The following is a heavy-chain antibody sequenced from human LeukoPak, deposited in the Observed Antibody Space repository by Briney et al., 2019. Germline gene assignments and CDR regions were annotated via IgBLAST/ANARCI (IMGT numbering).Heavy chain of an antibody. V-gene: IGHV3-15*01. J-gene: IGHJ4*02. CDR1: GFTFSNAW. CDR2: IKSKTDGGTT. D-gene: IGHD4-11*01. CDR3: TTDVETVTTKFPDY. Sequence: GGSLRLSCAASGFTFSNAWMSWVRQAPGKGLEWVGRIKSKTDGGTTDYAAPVKGRFTISRDDSKNTLYLQMNSLKTEDTAVYYCTTDVETVTTKFPDYWGQGTLVTVSS.